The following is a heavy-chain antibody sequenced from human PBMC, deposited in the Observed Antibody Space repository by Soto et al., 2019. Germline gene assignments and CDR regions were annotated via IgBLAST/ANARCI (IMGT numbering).Heavy chain of an antibody. D-gene: IGHD4-17*01. CDR2: ISDDGSTK. CDR3: TRAELTVTLSVFDP. J-gene: IGHJ5*02. CDR1: GFIFSRYA. Sequence: QVQLVESGGGVVQPGRSLRLSCAASGFIFSRYAMHWVRQAPGKGLEWVALISDDGSTKYYADSVKGRFTISRDNSKNTLYLQMNSLSAEDTAVYYCTRAELTVTLSVFDPWGQGTLVTVSS. V-gene: IGHV3-30-3*01.